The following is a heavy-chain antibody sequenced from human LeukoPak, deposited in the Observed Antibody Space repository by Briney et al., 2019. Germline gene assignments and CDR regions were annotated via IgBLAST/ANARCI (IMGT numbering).Heavy chain of an antibody. V-gene: IGHV3-30*07. J-gene: IGHJ4*02. CDR3: AKTTAGYSSGRYPGWPVDY. CDR1: GFAFRSYA. D-gene: IGHD6-19*01. Sequence: GGSLRLSCADSGFAFRSYAVHGVGQGPGKRLKRVAVISYDGSNKYYADSVKGRFTISRDNSENTVYLQMNSLRADDTAVYYCAKTTAGYSSGRYPGWPVDYWGQGTLVTVSS. CDR2: ISYDGSNK.